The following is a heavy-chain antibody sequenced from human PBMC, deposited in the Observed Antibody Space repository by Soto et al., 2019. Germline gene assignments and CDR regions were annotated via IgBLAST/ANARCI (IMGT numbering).Heavy chain of an antibody. V-gene: IGHV1-69*13. Sequence: SVKVSCKASGGTFSSYAISWVRQAPGQGLEWMGGIIPIFGTANYAQKFQGRVTITADESTSTAYMELSSLRSEDTAVYYCARDWTLAVAGPSHYYYGMDVWGQGTTVTVSS. CDR3: ARDWTLAVAGPSHYYYGMDV. D-gene: IGHD6-19*01. CDR1: GGTFSSYA. J-gene: IGHJ6*02. CDR2: IIPIFGTA.